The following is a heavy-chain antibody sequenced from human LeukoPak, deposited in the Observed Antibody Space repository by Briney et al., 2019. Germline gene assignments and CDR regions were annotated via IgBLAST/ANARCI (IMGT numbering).Heavy chain of an antibody. Sequence: GGSLRLPCAASGFTVSNNYMSWVRQAPGKGLEWVSVIKSGGDTYYADSVKGRFTISRDNSKNTLSLQMNSLRAEDTAVYYCAKGDISMIPDWGQGTLVTVSS. CDR3: AKGDISMIPD. V-gene: IGHV3-53*01. CDR2: IKSGGDT. CDR1: GFTVSNNY. D-gene: IGHD3-22*01. J-gene: IGHJ4*02.